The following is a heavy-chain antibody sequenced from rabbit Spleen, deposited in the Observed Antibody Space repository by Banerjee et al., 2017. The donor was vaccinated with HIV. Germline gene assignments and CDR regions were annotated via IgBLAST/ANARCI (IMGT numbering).Heavy chain of an antibody. D-gene: IGHD8-1*01. Sequence: QEQLVESGGDLVQPEGSLTLTCKASGLDFSNSYWIWWVRQAPGKGPEWIACIDTGSSGQTGYATWAKGRFTISKTSSTTVTLQMTSLTAADTATYFCARDSGTSFSSYGMDLWGPGTLVTVS. V-gene: IGHV1S45*01. CDR3: ARDSGTSFSSYGMDL. CDR1: GLDFSNSYW. J-gene: IGHJ6*01. CDR2: IDTGSSGQT.